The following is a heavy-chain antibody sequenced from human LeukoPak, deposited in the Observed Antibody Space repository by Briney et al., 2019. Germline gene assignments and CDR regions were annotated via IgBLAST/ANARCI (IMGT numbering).Heavy chain of an antibody. J-gene: IGHJ4*02. V-gene: IGHV3-74*01. D-gene: IGHD3-10*01. CDR2: INSDGSTT. CDR3: SSQIWLGELFAHY. CDR1: GFTFSSYS. Sequence: PGGSLRLSCAASGFTFSSYSMNWVRQAPGKGLVWVSRINSDGSTTNYVDSVRGRFTISRDNAKNTLYLQMNSLRAEDTAVYYCSSQIWLGELFAHYWGQGTLVTVSS.